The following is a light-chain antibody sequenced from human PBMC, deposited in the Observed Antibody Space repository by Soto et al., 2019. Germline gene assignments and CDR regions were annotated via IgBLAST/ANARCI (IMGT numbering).Light chain of an antibody. Sequence: DIQMTQSPSSLSASVGDRVSITCQASQDIKYYLNWYQQKPGRAPKLLIYDASNLETGVPSRFSGSGSGTHFTFTISSLQPEDFATYYCQQYDNLITFGQGTRLDIK. J-gene: IGKJ5*01. V-gene: IGKV1-33*01. CDR2: DAS. CDR1: QDIKYY. CDR3: QQYDNLIT.